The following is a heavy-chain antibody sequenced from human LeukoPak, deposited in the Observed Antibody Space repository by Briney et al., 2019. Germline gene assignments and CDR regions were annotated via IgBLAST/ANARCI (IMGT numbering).Heavy chain of an antibody. J-gene: IGHJ4*02. Sequence: GGSLRLSCAASGFTFSSYARSWVRQAPGKGLEWVSAVSGSGGSTDYADSVKGRFTISRDNSKNTLYLQMNSLRAEDTAVYYCAKAAPVNIVVVPAANSWGQGTLVTVSS. CDR2: VSGSGGST. CDR1: GFTFSSYA. D-gene: IGHD2-2*01. CDR3: AKAAPVNIVVVPAANS. V-gene: IGHV3-23*01.